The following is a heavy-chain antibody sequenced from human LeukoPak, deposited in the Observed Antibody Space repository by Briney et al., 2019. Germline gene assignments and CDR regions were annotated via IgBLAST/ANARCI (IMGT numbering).Heavy chain of an antibody. J-gene: IGHJ4*02. Sequence: PSETLSLTCTVSGGSISSYSWNWVRQPAGKGLEWMGRIYASGTTNQNPSLKSRLTMSVDTSKNQVSLNLTSVTAADAAVYYCATLPTPETGMWSESGYSYGHEYWGQGTLVTVSS. V-gene: IGHV4-4*07. CDR3: ATLPTPETGMWSESGYSYGHEY. CDR2: IYASGTT. D-gene: IGHD5-18*01. CDR1: GGSISSYS.